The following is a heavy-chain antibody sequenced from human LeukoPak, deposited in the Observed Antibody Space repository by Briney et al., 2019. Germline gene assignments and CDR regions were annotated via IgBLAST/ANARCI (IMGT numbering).Heavy chain of an antibody. Sequence: APVKVSCKVSGYTLTELSMHWVRQAPGKGLEWMGGFDPEDGETIYAQKFQGRVTMTEDTSTDTAYMELSSLRSEDTAVYYCATDVRGTMVRGVPRHDYWGQGTLVTVSS. D-gene: IGHD3-10*01. V-gene: IGHV1-24*01. CDR2: FDPEDGET. CDR1: GYTLTELS. J-gene: IGHJ4*02. CDR3: ATDVRGTMVRGVPRHDY.